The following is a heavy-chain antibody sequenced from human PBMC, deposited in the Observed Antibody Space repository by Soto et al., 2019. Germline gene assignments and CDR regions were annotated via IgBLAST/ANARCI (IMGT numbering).Heavy chain of an antibody. V-gene: IGHV3-13*01. Sequence: GGSLRLSCAASGFTFSSYDMHWVRQATGKGLEWVSAIGTAGDTYYPGSVKGRFTISRENAKNSLYLQMNSLRAEDTAVYYCASGNYDFWSGYDTYYMDVWGKGTTVTVSS. D-gene: IGHD3-3*01. CDR2: IGTAGDT. J-gene: IGHJ6*03. CDR3: ASGNYDFWSGYDTYYMDV. CDR1: GFTFSSYD.